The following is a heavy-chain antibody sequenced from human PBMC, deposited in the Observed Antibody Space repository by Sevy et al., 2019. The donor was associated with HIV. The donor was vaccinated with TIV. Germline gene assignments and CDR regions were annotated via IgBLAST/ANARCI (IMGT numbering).Heavy chain of an antibody. J-gene: IGHJ4*02. Sequence: GGSLRLSCATSGFTFSIYAMSWVRQAPGKGLEWVSSMSDRGGDIYYADSVKGRFTISRDKSRNTLYLQMNSLRVGDTAVYFGANNRVDFETAGVFDYWGQGTLVTVSS. D-gene: IGHD3-9*01. CDR1: GFTFSIYA. V-gene: IGHV3-23*01. CDR3: ANNRVDFETAGVFDY. CDR2: MSDRGGDI.